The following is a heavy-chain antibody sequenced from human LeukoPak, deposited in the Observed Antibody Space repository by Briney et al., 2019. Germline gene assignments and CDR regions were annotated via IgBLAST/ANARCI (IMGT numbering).Heavy chain of an antibody. Sequence: GESLKISCKDSRYSFTSYWIGWVRQMPGKGLEWMGTIYPGDSDTRYSPSFQGQVTISADKSISTAYLQWSSLKASDTAMYYCARHPEYSSPQFDPWGQGTLVTVSS. D-gene: IGHD6-19*01. J-gene: IGHJ5*02. CDR2: IYPGDSDT. V-gene: IGHV5-51*01. CDR1: RYSFTSYW. CDR3: ARHPEYSSPQFDP.